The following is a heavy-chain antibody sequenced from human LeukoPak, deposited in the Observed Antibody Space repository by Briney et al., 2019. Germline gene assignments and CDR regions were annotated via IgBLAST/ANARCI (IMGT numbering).Heavy chain of an antibody. D-gene: IGHD3-10*01. V-gene: IGHV4-61*08. CDR1: GVSVSSGAYY. J-gene: IGHJ4*02. CDR2: IYSSGST. Sequence: KTSETLSLTCTVSGVSVSSGAYYWSWIRQPPGKGLEWLGYIYSSGSTNYNPSLKSRVTMSVDTSKNQFSLKLSSVTPADTAVYYCARDCVYGSGSYYNRGFDYWGQGTLVTVSS. CDR3: ARDCVYGSGSYYNRGFDY.